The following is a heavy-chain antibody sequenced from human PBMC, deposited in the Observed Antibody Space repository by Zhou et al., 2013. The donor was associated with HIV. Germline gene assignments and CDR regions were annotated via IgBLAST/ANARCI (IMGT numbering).Heavy chain of an antibody. CDR2: ISAYNGNT. V-gene: IGHV1-18*01. CDR1: GYTFTSYG. CDR3: ARDIWRRDPSSSGWNWFDP. J-gene: IGHJ5*02. Sequence: QVQLVQSGAEVKKPGASVKVSCKASGYTFTSYGISWVRQAPGQGLEWMGWISAYNGNTNYAQKLQGRVTMTTDTSTSTAYMELRSLRSDDTAVYYCARDIWRRDPSSSGWNWFDPWGQGTLVTVSS. D-gene: IGHD6-19*01.